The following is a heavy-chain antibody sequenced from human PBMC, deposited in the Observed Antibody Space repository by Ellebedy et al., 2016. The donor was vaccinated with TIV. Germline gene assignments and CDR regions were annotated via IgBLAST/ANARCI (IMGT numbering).Heavy chain of an antibody. CDR1: GFTFSGYY. V-gene: IGHV3-11*01. D-gene: IGHD6-13*01. CDR3: ARLGVIAAAGASDY. Sequence: PGGSLRLSCAASGFTFSGYYMSWFRQDPGRGPEWVAYISYSGDLMYYADSVKGRFTTSRDNAENSLYLQMNSLRAEDTAVYYCARLGVIAAAGASDYWGQGTLVIVSS. J-gene: IGHJ4*02. CDR2: ISYSGDLM.